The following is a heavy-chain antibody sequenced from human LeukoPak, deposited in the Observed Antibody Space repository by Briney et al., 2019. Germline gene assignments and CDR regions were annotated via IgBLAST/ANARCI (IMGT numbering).Heavy chain of an antibody. J-gene: IGHJ4*02. CDR3: ASLGCSSTSCYEDY. V-gene: IGHV4-39*07. D-gene: IGHD2-2*01. CDR1: GGSISSSSYY. CDR2: IYYSGST. Sequence: SETLSLTCTVSGGSISSSSYYWGWIRQPPGKGLEWIGSIYYSGSTYYNPSLKSRVTISVDTSKNQFSLKLSSVTAADTAVYYCASLGCSSTSCYEDYWGQGTLVTVSS.